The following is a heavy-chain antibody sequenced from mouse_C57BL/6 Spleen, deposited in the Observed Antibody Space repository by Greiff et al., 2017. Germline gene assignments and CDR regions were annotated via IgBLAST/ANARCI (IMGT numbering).Heavy chain of an antibody. D-gene: IGHD1-1*01. Sequence: QVQLKQSGPELVKPGASVKISCKASGYAFSSSWMNWVKQRPGKGLEWIGRIYPGDGDTNYNGKFKGKATLTADKSSSTAYMQLSSLTSEDSAVYFCARGDYYGSSHYFDYWGQGTTLTVSS. J-gene: IGHJ2*01. CDR2: IYPGDGDT. CDR1: GYAFSSSW. CDR3: ARGDYYGSSHYFDY. V-gene: IGHV1-82*01.